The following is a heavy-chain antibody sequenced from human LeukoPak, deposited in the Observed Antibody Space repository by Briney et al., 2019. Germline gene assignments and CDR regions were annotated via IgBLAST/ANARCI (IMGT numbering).Heavy chain of an antibody. J-gene: IGHJ4*02. Sequence: ASVKVSCKASGYTFTSYYMNWVRQAPGQGLEWMGIINPSGGSTSYAQKFQGRVTMTRDTSTSTVHMELSSPRSEDTAVYYCARRYPRFGDYADTFDYWGQGTLVTVSS. V-gene: IGHV1-46*01. D-gene: IGHD4-17*01. CDR3: ARRYPRFGDYADTFDY. CDR1: GYTFTSYY. CDR2: INPSGGST.